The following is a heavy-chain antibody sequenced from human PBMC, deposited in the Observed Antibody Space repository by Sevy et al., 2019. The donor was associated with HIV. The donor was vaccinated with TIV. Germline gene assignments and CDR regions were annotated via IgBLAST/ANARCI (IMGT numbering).Heavy chain of an antibody. J-gene: IGHJ2*01. D-gene: IGHD1-26*01. CDR1: GGSISGTY. CDR3: ARPSYTGSSFWYFDL. CDR2: FYSSGNT. Sequence: SETLSLTCTVSGGSISGTYWTWIRQPAGKGLEWIGTFYSSGNTDYNPSLKSRVTMSVDTSKNQFSLSLSSVTAADTAVYYCARPSYTGSSFWYFDLWGRGTLVTVSS. V-gene: IGHV4-4*07.